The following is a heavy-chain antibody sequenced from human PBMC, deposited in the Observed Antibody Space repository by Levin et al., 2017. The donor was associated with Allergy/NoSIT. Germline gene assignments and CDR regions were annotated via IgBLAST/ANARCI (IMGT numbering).Heavy chain of an antibody. J-gene: IGHJ6*02. V-gene: IGHV4-31*03. D-gene: IGHD2-2*01. Sequence: SETLSLTCTVSGGSIGSGGSYWTWIRQYPGKGLEWIGYSFYSGSTYYNPSLKSRITMSVDTSKNQFSLQGTCVTAADTALYYCARGKVVYCSGPSCYGGVYSFNAVDVWGQGTTVTVSS. CDR1: GGSIGSGGSY. CDR3: ARGKVVYCSGPSCYGGVYSFNAVDV. CDR2: SFYSGST.